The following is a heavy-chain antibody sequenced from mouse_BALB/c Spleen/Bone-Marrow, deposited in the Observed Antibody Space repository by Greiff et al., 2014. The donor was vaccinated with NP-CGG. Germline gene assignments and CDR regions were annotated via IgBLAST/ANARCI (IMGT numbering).Heavy chain of an antibody. V-gene: IGHV3-8*02. CDR1: GDSITSGY. J-gene: IGHJ2*01. Sequence: VQLQQSGPSLVKPSQTLSLTCSVPGDSITSGYWNWIRKFPGNKLEYMGFISYSGGTYYNPSLRSRISITRDTSKNQYYLHLNSVTTEDTATYYCARTHYYGWFDYWGQGTTLTVFS. CDR2: ISYSGGT. CDR3: ARTHYYGWFDY. D-gene: IGHD1-2*01.